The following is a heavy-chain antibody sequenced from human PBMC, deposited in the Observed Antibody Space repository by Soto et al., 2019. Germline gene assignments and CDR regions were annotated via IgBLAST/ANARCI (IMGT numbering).Heavy chain of an antibody. D-gene: IGHD5-12*01. CDR3: ERDGYDPYYGMDV. CDR1: GGSISPFY. CDR2: LYYSGNT. Sequence: XGTLSLTLTVSGGSISPFYWSWVRQPPGKGLEWIGYLYYSGNTNYNPSLKSRVTISVDASKNQVSLRLTSVTAADTAVYYCERDGYDPYYGMDVWGQGTTVTVSS. J-gene: IGHJ6*02. V-gene: IGHV4-59*12.